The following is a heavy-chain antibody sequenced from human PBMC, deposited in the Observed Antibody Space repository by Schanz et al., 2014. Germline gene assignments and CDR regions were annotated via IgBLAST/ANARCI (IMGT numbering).Heavy chain of an antibody. CDR1: GFSFSSYA. CDR3: AKIERNED. CDR2: IGTSGGT. J-gene: IGHJ4*02. D-gene: IGHD1-1*01. V-gene: IGHV3-23*01. Sequence: EVQLLESGGGLVEPGGSLRLSCAASGFSFSSYAMGWVRQAPGKGLEWVSTIGTSGGTNYAESVKGRFTISRDNSKNTLYLQMNSLRAEDTAVYFCAKIERNEDWGQGTLVTVSS.